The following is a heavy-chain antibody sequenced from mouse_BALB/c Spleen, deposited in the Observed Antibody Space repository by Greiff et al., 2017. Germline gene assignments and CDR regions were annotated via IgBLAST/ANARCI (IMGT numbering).Heavy chain of an antibody. CDR1: GYSITSDYA. D-gene: IGHD4-1*01. V-gene: IGHV3-2*02. CDR2: ISYSGST. Sequence: EVQLQESGPGLVKPSQSLSLTCTVTGYSITSDYAWNWIRQFPGNKLEWMGYISYSGSTSYNPSLKSRISITRDTSKNQFFLQLNSVTTEDTATYYCARELTGTGYFDVWGAGTTVTVSS. J-gene: IGHJ1*01. CDR3: ARELTGTGYFDV.